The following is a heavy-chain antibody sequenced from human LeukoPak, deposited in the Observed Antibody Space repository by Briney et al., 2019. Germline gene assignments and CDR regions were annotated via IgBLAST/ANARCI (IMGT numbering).Heavy chain of an antibody. Sequence: PGGSLRLSCAASGFTFSSAWMHWVRHVPGKGLVWVSRITSDGSGTSYVDSVKGRFTISRDNAKNTVYLQMDSLRPEDTAVYYCARGAAQGDFDYWGQGTLVTVSS. CDR2: ITSDGSGT. V-gene: IGHV3-74*01. CDR3: ARGAAQGDFDY. CDR1: GFTFSSAW. D-gene: IGHD3-16*01. J-gene: IGHJ4*02.